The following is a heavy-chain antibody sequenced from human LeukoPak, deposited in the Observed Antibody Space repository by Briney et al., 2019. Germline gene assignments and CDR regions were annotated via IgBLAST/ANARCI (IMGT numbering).Heavy chain of an antibody. CDR1: GYSISSGYD. D-gene: IGHD6-13*01. V-gene: IGHV4-38-2*02. CDR2: IYQSGKT. Sequence: SETLSLTCSVAGYSISSGYDWGWIRQPPGKGLEWMGIIYQSGKTYCNPSLERPVTISVDTSKHHFSLKMNSLTAADTAMYYCARGLPGGQLSRYDYWGQGTLVTVSS. J-gene: IGHJ4*02. CDR3: ARGLPGGQLSRYDY.